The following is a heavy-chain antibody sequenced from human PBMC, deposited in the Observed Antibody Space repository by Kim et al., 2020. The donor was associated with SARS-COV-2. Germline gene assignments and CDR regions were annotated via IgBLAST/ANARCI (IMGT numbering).Heavy chain of an antibody. V-gene: IGHV4-39*01. J-gene: IGHJ5*02. CDR1: GGSISSSSYY. CDR3: ARLVPPYSYSSSPA. Sequence: SETLSLTCTVSGGSISSSSYYWGWIRQPPGKGLEWIGSIYYSGSTYYNPSLKSRVTISVDTSKNQFSLKLSSVTAADTAVYYCARLVPPYSYSSSPAWGQGTLVTVSS. D-gene: IGHD6-6*01. CDR2: IYYSGST.